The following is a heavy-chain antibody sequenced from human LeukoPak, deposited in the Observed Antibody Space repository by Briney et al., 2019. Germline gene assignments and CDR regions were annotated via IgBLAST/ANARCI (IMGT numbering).Heavy chain of an antibody. J-gene: IGHJ5*02. CDR2: IRYDGSNK. CDR1: GYTFSTYG. D-gene: IGHD4-17*01. V-gene: IGHV3-30*02. Sequence: TGGSLRLSCAASGYTFSTYGMHWVRQAPGKGLEWVAFIRYDGSNKYYADSVKGRFTISRDNSKNTMYLQMNRLRADDTAVYYCAKVADYGDTNWFDPWGQGTLVTVSS. CDR3: AKVADYGDTNWFDP.